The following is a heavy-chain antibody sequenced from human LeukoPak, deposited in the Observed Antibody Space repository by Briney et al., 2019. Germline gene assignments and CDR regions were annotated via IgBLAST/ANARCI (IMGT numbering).Heavy chain of an antibody. J-gene: IGHJ4*02. Sequence: SETLSLTCTFSGGSMTRYYWTWIRQPPGKGLEWIGNIYYSGGSNYNPSLKSRVTISVDTSKNQFSLKLSSVTAADTAVYYCARGRGDHDYWGQGTLVTVSS. D-gene: IGHD2-21*02. CDR3: ARGRGDHDY. CDR2: IYYSGGS. CDR1: GGSMTRYY. V-gene: IGHV4-59*12.